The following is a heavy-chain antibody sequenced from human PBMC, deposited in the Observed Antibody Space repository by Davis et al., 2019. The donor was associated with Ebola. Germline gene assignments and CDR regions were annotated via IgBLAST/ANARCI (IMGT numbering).Heavy chain of an antibody. CDR3: ARGAYCSGGSCYYFDY. CDR1: GYTFTGYY. Sequence: ASVKVSCKASGYTFTGYYMHWVRQAPGQGLEWMGRINPNSGGTNYAQKFQGRVTMTRDTSISTAYMELSRLRSDDTAVYYCARGAYCSGGSCYYFDYWGQGTLVTVSS. J-gene: IGHJ4*02. V-gene: IGHV1-2*06. CDR2: INPNSGGT. D-gene: IGHD2-15*01.